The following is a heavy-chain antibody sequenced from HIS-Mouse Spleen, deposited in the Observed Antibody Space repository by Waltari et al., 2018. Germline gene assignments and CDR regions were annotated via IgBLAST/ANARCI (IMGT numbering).Heavy chain of an antibody. CDR3: AREIPYSSSWYDWYFDL. J-gene: IGHJ2*01. D-gene: IGHD6-13*01. V-gene: IGHV4-39*07. Sequence: QLQLQESGPGLVKPSATLSLTCTVPGCSISSSSYYLGWLRLHPGKGLEWIGSIYYSGSTYYNPSLKSRVTISVDTSKNQFSLKLSSVTAADTAVYYCAREIPYSSSWYDWYFDLWGRGTLVTVSS. CDR1: GCSISSSSYY. CDR2: IYYSGST.